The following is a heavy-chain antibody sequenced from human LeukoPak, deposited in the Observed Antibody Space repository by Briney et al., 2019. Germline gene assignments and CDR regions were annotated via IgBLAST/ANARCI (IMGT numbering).Heavy chain of an antibody. Sequence: APVKVSCKASGYTFTSYGISWVRQAPGQGLEWMGWISAYNGNTNYAQKLQGRVTMTTDTSTSTAYMELRSLRSDDTAVYYCAVLVAVAGTVDYWGQGTLVTVSS. V-gene: IGHV1-18*01. CDR2: ISAYNGNT. CDR3: AVLVAVAGTVDY. D-gene: IGHD6-19*01. CDR1: GYTFTSYG. J-gene: IGHJ4*02.